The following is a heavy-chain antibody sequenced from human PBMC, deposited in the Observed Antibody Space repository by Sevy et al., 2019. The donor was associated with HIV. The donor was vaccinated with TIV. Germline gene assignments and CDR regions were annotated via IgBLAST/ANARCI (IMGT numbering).Heavy chain of an antibody. Sequence: GGSLRLSCAASGFTFSSYWMSWVRQAPGKGLEWVGFIRSKAYGGTTEYAASVKGRFTISRDDSKSIAYLQMNSLKTEDTAVYYCTRFGGRGGPDYWGQGTLVTVSS. CDR1: GFTFSSYW. D-gene: IGHD3-16*01. V-gene: IGHV3-49*04. CDR2: IRSKAYGGTT. CDR3: TRFGGRGGPDY. J-gene: IGHJ4*02.